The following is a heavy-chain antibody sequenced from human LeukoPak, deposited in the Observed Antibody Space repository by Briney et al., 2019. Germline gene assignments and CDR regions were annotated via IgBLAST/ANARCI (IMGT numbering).Heavy chain of an antibody. J-gene: IGHJ4*02. D-gene: IGHD5-18*01. V-gene: IGHV1-8*01. CDR3: ARDLFLYSYGYGLLNF. Sequence: ASVKVSCKASGYTFTSYDINWVRQATRQGLEWMGWMNPNSGNTGYAQKFQGRVTMTRNTSISTAYMELSSLRSEDTAVYYCARDLFLYSYGYGLLNFWGQGTLVTVSS. CDR1: GYTFTSYD. CDR2: MNPNSGNT.